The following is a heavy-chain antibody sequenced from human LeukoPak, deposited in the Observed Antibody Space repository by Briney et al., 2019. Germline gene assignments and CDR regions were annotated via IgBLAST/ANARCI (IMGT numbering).Heavy chain of an antibody. CDR1: GFTFSAYD. CDR3: ARWNLGSDY. D-gene: IGHD1-1*01. J-gene: IGHJ4*02. Sequence: PGGSLRLSCAASGFTFSAYDTNWVRQAPGKGLKWLSYISSSSTTKYHADSVKGRFTISRDNTKNSLYLQMNSLRAEDTGVYYCARWNLGSDYWGQGTLVTVSS. V-gene: IGHV3-48*04. CDR2: ISSSSTTK.